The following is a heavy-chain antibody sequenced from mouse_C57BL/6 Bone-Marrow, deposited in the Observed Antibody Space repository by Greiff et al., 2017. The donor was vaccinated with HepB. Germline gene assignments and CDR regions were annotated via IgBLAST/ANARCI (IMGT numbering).Heavy chain of an antibody. CDR2: ISSGGSYT. CDR3: ARHSDSSGYAWFAY. J-gene: IGHJ3*01. Sequence: EVQGVESGGDLVKPGGSLKLSCAASGFTFSSYGMSWVRQTPDKRLEWVATISSGGSYTYYPDSVKGRFTISRDNAKNTLYLQMSSLKSEDTAMYYCARHSDSSGYAWFAYWGQGTLVTVSA. D-gene: IGHD3-2*02. V-gene: IGHV5-6*01. CDR1: GFTFSSYG.